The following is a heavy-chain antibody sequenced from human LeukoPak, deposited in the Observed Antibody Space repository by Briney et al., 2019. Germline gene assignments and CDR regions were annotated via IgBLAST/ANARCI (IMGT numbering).Heavy chain of an antibody. Sequence: TGGSLRLSCAASGFTFSSYGMHWVRQAPGKGLEWVAFIRYDGSNKYYADSVKGRFTISRDNSKNTLYLQMNSLRAEDTAVYYCAKGDAYSSGSYFEYWGQGALVTVSS. CDR2: IRYDGSNK. V-gene: IGHV3-30*02. D-gene: IGHD3-10*01. CDR3: AKGDAYSSGSYFEY. CDR1: GFTFSSYG. J-gene: IGHJ4*02.